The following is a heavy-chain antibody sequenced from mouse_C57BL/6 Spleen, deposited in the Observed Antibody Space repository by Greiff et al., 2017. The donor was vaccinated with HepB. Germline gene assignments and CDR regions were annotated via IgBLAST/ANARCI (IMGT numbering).Heavy chain of an antibody. V-gene: IGHV1-82*01. CDR3: AREDDGYLYFGY. D-gene: IGHD2-3*01. Sequence: VQRVESGPELVKPGASVKISCKASGYAFSSSWMNWVKQRPGKGLEWIGRIYPGDGDTNYNGKFKGKATLTADKSSSTAYMQLSSLTSEDSAVYFCAREDDGYLYFGYWGQGTTLTVSS. CDR1: GYAFSSSW. CDR2: IYPGDGDT. J-gene: IGHJ2*01.